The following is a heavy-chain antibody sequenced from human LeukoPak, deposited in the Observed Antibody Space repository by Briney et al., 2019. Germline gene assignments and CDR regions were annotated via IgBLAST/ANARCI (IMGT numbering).Heavy chain of an antibody. CDR2: ISASGGNP. Sequence: GGSLRLSCAASGFIFSNYAMSWVRQAPGKGLEWVSGISASGGNPYYADSVKGRFTISRDNSENTLNLQMNSLRAEDTAVYYCAKTPGRYDSSGYYGPWGQGTLVTVSS. CDR3: AKTPGRYDSSGYYGP. J-gene: IGHJ5*02. CDR1: GFIFSNYA. D-gene: IGHD3-22*01. V-gene: IGHV3-23*01.